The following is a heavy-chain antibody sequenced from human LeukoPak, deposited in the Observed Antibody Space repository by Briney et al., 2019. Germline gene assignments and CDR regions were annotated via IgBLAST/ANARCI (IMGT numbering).Heavy chain of an antibody. V-gene: IGHV1-8*01. CDR2: MNPNSGNT. Sequence: ASVKVSCKASGYSFTSYDISWVRQATGQGLEWMGWMNPNSGNTGYAQKFQGRVSITRDTSITTAYMELSSLISEDTAVYYCARAYFYDSSGSSFDCWGQGTLVTVSS. D-gene: IGHD3-22*01. CDR3: ARAYFYDSSGSSFDC. CDR1: GYSFTSYD. J-gene: IGHJ4*02.